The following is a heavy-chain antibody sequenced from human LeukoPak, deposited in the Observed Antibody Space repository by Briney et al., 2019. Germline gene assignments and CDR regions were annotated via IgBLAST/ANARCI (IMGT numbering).Heavy chain of an antibody. CDR2: ISGSGGST. V-gene: IGHV3-23*01. CDR1: GFTFSSYA. Sequence: PGGSLRLSCAASGFTFSSYAMSWVRQAPGKGLEWVSAISGSGGSTYYADSVKGRFTISRDNSKNTLYLQMNSLRAEDTAVCHCAKGPAPPAYYYGSGSYHHTLLDYWGQGTLVTVSS. J-gene: IGHJ4*02. CDR3: AKGPAPPAYYYGSGSYHHTLLDY. D-gene: IGHD3-10*01.